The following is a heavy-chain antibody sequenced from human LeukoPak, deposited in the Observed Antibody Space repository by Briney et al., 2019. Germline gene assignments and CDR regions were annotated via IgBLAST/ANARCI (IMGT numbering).Heavy chain of an antibody. J-gene: IGHJ4*01. CDR1: GYTFTGYY. Sequence: ASVKVSCKASGYTFTGYYIHWVRQAPGQGLEWMGWINPNNGGTNYAQKFQGRVTMTRDTSITTVYMELSRLRSDDTAVYYCARSLGYTSSWYLDYWGHGTLVTVSS. D-gene: IGHD6-13*01. CDR3: ARSLGYTSSWYLDY. CDR2: INPNNGGT. V-gene: IGHV1-2*02.